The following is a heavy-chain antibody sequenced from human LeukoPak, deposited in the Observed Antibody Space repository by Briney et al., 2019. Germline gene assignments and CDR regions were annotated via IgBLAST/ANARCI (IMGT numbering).Heavy chain of an antibody. Sequence: ASVKVSCKASGGTFSSYAISWVRQAPGQGLEWMGGIIPIFGTANYAQKFQGRVTITADESTSTAYMELSSLRAEDTAVYYCARAGRPKRVWQLVLSTWFDPWGQGTLVTVSS. CDR1: GGTFSSYA. CDR2: IIPIFGTA. CDR3: ARAGRPKRVWQLVLSTWFDP. J-gene: IGHJ5*02. D-gene: IGHD6-6*01. V-gene: IGHV1-69*13.